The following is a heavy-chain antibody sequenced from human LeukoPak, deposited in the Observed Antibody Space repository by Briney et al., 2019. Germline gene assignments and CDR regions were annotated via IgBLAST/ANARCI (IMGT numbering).Heavy chain of an antibody. Sequence: SETLSLTCTVSGGSISSSSYYWGWIRQPPGKGLEWIGSIYYSGSTYYNPSLKSRVTISVDTSKNQFSLKLSSVTAADTAVYYCARDPRSTAATRGWFDPWGQGTLVTVSS. CDR3: ARDPRSTAATRGWFDP. J-gene: IGHJ5*02. CDR1: GGSISSSSYY. CDR2: IYYSGST. V-gene: IGHV4-39*07. D-gene: IGHD5-12*01.